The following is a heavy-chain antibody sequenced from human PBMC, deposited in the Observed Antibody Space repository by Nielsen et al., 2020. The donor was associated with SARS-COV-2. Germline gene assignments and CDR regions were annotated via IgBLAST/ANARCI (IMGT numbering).Heavy chain of an antibody. Sequence: SETLSLTCTVSGGSISGYYWSWIRQPPGKGLEWIGYIYYTGNTNYNPSLKSRVTISIDTPKNYFSLKLSSVTAADTAVYYCARGTNTAMVMGPYSSAWYAYSYTMDVWGQGTTVTVSS. CDR1: GGSISGYY. V-gene: IGHV4-59*01. CDR3: ARGTNTAMVMGPYSSAWYAYSYTMDV. J-gene: IGHJ6*02. CDR2: IYYTGNT. D-gene: IGHD6-19*01.